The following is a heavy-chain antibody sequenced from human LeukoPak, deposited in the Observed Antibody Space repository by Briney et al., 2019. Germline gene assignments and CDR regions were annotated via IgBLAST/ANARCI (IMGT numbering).Heavy chain of an antibody. J-gene: IGHJ4*02. CDR3: ARGAQWELPDY. V-gene: IGHV4-38-2*02. CDR1: YYSIGRGYY. D-gene: IGHD1-26*01. CDR2: VYRDGST. Sequence: SETLSLTCNVSYYSIGRGYYWGWIRQPPGKGLEWIGSVYRDGSTNYNPSLKSRVTISVDTSKNQFSLKLSSVTAADTAVYYCARGAQWELPDYWGQGTLVTVSS.